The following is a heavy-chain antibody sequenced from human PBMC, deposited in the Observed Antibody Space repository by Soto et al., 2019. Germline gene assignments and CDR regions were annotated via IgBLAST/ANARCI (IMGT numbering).Heavy chain of an antibody. CDR3: SRSLDS. J-gene: IGHJ4*02. CDR1: GSTFSTYW. CDR2: INQDGSEK. V-gene: IGHV3-7*01. Sequence: GGSLRLSCAASGSTFSTYWMDWVRQTPGKGLEWVANINQDGSEKNYVDSVKGRFTIYRDNAKNSLYLQMSSLTAEDSALYYCSRSLDSWGQGTLVTVSS.